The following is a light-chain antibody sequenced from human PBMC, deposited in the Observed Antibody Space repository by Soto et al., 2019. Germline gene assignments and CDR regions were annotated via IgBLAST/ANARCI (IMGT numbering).Light chain of an antibody. CDR2: DVN. CDR1: SSDVGSYNL. J-gene: IGLJ2*01. Sequence: QSALTQPASVSGSPGQSITISCTGTSSDVGSYNLVSWYQQYPDKAPKLMIFDVNTRPSGVPDRFSGSKSGNTASLTVSGLQAEDEADYYCSSYAGSNIVVFGGGTKLTVL. V-gene: IGLV2-8*01. CDR3: SSYAGSNIVV.